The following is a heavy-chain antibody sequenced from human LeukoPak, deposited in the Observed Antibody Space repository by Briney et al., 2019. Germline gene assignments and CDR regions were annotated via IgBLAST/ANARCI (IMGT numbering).Heavy chain of an antibody. D-gene: IGHD3-10*01. J-gene: IGHJ4*02. CDR1: GFSFSSYG. CDR2: IRYDGSDK. V-gene: IGHV3-30*02. CDR3: ARDVGGYGSGTYAN. Sequence: GGSLRLSCVASGFSFSSYGMHWVRQAPGKGLQWVAFIRYDGSDKYYADSVKGRFTISRDNAKNSLYLQMNSLRAEDTAVYYCARDVGGYGSGTYANWGQGTLVTVSS.